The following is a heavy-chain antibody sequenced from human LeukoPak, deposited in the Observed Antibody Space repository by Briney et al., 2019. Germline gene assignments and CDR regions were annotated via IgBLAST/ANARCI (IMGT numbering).Heavy chain of an antibody. CDR2: ISAYNGNT. J-gene: IGHJ4*02. V-gene: IGHV1-18*01. CDR1: GYTFTSYS. D-gene: IGHD3-16*01. Sequence: ASLKVSCKASGYTFTSYSISWVRQAPGQGLEWVGWISAYNGNTNYAQTLQGRVTMSTDTSTSTAYMELSSLRADDTALYCCGRAESDYGIILPVGNWGQGTLVTVSS. CDR3: GRAESDYGIILPVGN.